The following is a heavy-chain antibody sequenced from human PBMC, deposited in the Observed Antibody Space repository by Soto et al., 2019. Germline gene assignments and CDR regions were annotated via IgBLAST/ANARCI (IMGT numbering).Heavy chain of an antibody. V-gene: IGHV1-2*04. CDR1: GYTFTGYY. J-gene: IGHJ6*02. D-gene: IGHD6-19*01. Sequence: GASVKVSCKASGYTFTGYYMHWVRQAPGKGVEWMGWINPNSGGTNYAQKVQGWVTMTRDTSISTAYMELSRLRSDDTAVYYCARGSVAGTEYYYYGMDVWGQGTMVTVSS. CDR2: INPNSGGT. CDR3: ARGSVAGTEYYYYGMDV.